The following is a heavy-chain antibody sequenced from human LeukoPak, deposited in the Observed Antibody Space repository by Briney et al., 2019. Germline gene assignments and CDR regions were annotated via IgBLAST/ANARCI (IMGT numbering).Heavy chain of an antibody. CDR1: GFTFSSYS. V-gene: IGHV3-48*04. CDR3: ARGGSSGWHGYAFDI. D-gene: IGHD6-19*01. CDR2: ISSSGSTI. Sequence: GGSLRLSCAASGFTFSSYSMNWVRQAPGKGLEWVSYISSSGSTIYYADSVKGRFTISRDNAKNSLYLQMNSLRAEDTAVYYCARGGSSGWHGYAFDIWGQGTMVTVSS. J-gene: IGHJ3*02.